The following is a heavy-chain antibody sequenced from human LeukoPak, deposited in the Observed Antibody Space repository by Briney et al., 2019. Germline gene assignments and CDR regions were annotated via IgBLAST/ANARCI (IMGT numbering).Heavy chain of an antibody. CDR1: GFDFSTYA. CDR2: ISTMSNYI. D-gene: IGHD3-10*01. CDR3: ARDPDHGALDF. V-gene: IGHV3-21*01. J-gene: IGHJ4*02. Sequence: PGGSLRLSCAASGFDFSTYAINWVRQAPGKGLEWVSSISTMSNYIFYGDSVKGRFTISRDNAKNSLYLQMNSLRAEDTAVYYCARDPDHGALDFWGQGTLVTVSS.